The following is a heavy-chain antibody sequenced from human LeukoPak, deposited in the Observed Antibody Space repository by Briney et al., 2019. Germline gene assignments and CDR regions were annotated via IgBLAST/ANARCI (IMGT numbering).Heavy chain of an antibody. CDR1: GFTFTTYA. Sequence: GGSLRLSCAASGFTFTTYAMSWVRQAPGKGLEWVSGTTGSGGSTYYTDSVKGRFTISRDNSKNTLSLQMNSLRAEDTAVYYCAKGPNFWLTPIAFAIWGQGTMVTVSS. D-gene: IGHD3-3*01. J-gene: IGHJ3*02. V-gene: IGHV3-23*01. CDR3: AKGPNFWLTPIAFAI. CDR2: TTGSGGST.